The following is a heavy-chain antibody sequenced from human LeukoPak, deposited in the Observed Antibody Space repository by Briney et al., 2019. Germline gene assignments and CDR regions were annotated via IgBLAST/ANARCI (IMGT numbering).Heavy chain of an antibody. Sequence: GGSLRLSCVASGFTFSGYWMHWVRQAPGKGLEWVSRIKGDGSSTSYADSVKGRFTISRDNAKNSLYLQMNSLIIEDTAFYYCAKSLGSWFGGLDYWGQRTLVTVSS. J-gene: IGHJ4*02. CDR2: IKGDGSST. CDR1: GFTFSGYW. CDR3: AKSLGSWFGGLDY. D-gene: IGHD3-10*01. V-gene: IGHV3-74*01.